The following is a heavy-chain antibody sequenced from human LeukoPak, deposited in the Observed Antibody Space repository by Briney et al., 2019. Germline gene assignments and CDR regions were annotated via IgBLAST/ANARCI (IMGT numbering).Heavy chain of an antibody. CDR2: INQDGSEK. J-gene: IGHJ4*02. V-gene: IGHV3-7*01. CDR1: GFTFSSYW. CDR3: VRAGGSSWSDY. D-gene: IGHD6-13*01. Sequence: PGGSLRLSCAASGFTFSSYWISWVRQSPGKGLEWVANINQDGSEKHYVDSVKGRFTISRDNAKNSVFVQMNSLRVEDTAVYYCVRAGGSSWSDYWGQGTLVTVSS.